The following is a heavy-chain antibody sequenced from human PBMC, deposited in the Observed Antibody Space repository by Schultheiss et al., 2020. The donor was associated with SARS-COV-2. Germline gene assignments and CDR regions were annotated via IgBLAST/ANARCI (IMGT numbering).Heavy chain of an antibody. D-gene: IGHD2-2*01. CDR1: GFTFSSYG. CDR2: IWYDGSNK. CDR3: ARVGGDVVVPAASYSYYYYGMDV. V-gene: IGHV3-33*01. J-gene: IGHJ6*02. Sequence: GESLKISCAASGFTFSSYGMHWVRQAPGKGLEWVAVIWYDGSNKYYADSVKGRFTISRDNSKNTLYLQMNSLRAEDTAVYYCARVGGDVVVPAASYSYYYYGMDVWGQGTTVTVSS.